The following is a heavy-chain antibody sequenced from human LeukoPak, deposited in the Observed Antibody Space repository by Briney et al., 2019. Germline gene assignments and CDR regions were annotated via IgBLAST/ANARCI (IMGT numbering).Heavy chain of an antibody. Sequence: AAVKVSCKASVYTFTNYGISWVRQAPGQGLEWMGWISYYTGNTKYAQKFQGRVTMTADTSTRTAYMELRSLRTDDTAVYYCARDLDDILTAYKPITYYFDYWGQGTLVT. V-gene: IGHV1-18*01. J-gene: IGHJ4*02. D-gene: IGHD3-9*01. CDR2: ISYYTGNT. CDR3: ARDLDDILTAYKPITYYFDY. CDR1: VYTFTNYG.